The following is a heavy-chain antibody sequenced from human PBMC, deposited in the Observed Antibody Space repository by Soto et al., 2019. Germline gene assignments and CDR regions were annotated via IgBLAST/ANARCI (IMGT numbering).Heavy chain of an antibody. J-gene: IGHJ4*02. D-gene: IGHD2-2*01. Sequence: GGSLRLSCAASGFTFTRYWMNWVRQAPGKGLVWVSRINSDGSDTTYADSVKGRFIVSRDNAKNTVYLEMNSLRAEDSAVYYCARRAAHSCDYWGQGTLVTVSS. CDR3: ARRAAHSCDY. V-gene: IGHV3-74*01. CDR2: INSDGSDT. CDR1: GFTFTRYW.